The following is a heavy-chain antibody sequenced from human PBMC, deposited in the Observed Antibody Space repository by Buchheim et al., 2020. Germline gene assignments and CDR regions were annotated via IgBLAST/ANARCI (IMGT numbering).Heavy chain of an antibody. V-gene: IGHV3-30*18. D-gene: IGHD1-26*01. CDR3: AKSWEDGYFDY. CDR2: ISYDGSDK. Sequence: QVQLVESGGVVVQPGRSLRLSCAASGFTFTRYGMHWVRQAPGKGLEWVAVISYDGSDKNYADSVKGRFTISRDNYKNTLYLQMNSLRAKDTTVYYCAKSWEDGYFDYWGQGTL. CDR1: GFTFTRYG. J-gene: IGHJ4*02.